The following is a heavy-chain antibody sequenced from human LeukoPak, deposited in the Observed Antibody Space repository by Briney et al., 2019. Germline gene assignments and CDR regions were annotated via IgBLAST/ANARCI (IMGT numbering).Heavy chain of an antibody. CDR3: ARVGRYCSSTTCSYYFDY. CDR1: GFTFDDYD. V-gene: IGHV3-20*01. Sequence: GGSLRLSCAASGFTFDDYDMSWVRQAPGKGLEWVSGIHGNGGNTGYADSVKGRFAISRDNAKNSLYLQMNSLRAEDTALYHCARVGRYCSSTTCSYYFDYWGQGTLVTVSS. CDR2: IHGNGGNT. D-gene: IGHD2-2*01. J-gene: IGHJ4*02.